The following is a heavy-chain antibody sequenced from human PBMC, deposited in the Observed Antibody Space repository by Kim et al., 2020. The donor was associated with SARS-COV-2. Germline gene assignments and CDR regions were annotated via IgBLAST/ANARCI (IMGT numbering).Heavy chain of an antibody. Sequence: GGSLRLSCAASGFPFSSYSMNWVRQAPGKGLEWVSSISSSSSYIYYADSVKGRFTISRDNAKNSLYLQMNSLRAEDTDVYYCAPSGLAVAPFDYWGQGTLVTVSS. CDR3: APSGLAVAPFDY. D-gene: IGHD6-19*01. J-gene: IGHJ4*02. CDR1: GFPFSSYS. CDR2: ISSSSSYI. V-gene: IGHV3-21*01.